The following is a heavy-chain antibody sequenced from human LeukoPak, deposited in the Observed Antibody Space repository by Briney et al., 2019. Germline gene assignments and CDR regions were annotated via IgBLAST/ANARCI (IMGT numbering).Heavy chain of an antibody. J-gene: IGHJ5*02. V-gene: IGHV3-73*01. CDR3: TSAYYDNRWFDP. CDR2: IRSKASNYAT. CDR1: GFSFSGST. Sequence: GRSLRLSCAASGFSFSGSTMHWVRQASGKGLEWVGRIRSKASNYATAYAASVKGRFTISRDDSKNTAYLQMNSLKTEDTAMYYCTSAYYDNRWFDPWGQGTLVTVSS. D-gene: IGHD3-22*01.